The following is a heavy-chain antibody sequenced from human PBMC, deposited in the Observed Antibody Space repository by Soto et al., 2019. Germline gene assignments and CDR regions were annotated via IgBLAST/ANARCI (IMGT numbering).Heavy chain of an antibody. CDR2: IYYSGST. Sequence: QVQLQESGPGLVKPSETLSLTCTVSGGSISSYYWSWIRQPSGKGLEWIGYIYYSGSTNYNPSLKSRVTISVDTSKNQFSLKLSSVTAADTAVYYCARGRSTYYYGMDVWGQGTTVTVSS. J-gene: IGHJ6*02. D-gene: IGHD4-17*01. CDR1: GGSISSYY. V-gene: IGHV4-59*01. CDR3: ARGRSTYYYGMDV.